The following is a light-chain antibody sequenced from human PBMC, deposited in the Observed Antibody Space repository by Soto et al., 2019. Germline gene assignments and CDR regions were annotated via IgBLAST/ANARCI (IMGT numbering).Light chain of an antibody. Sequence: QSVLTQSPSVSGTPGQRVTISCSGSSSSIGTNTVNWYRQVPGTAPTLLIYTDHQRPAGVPDRFSGSKSGTSASLAISWLQSEDEADYYCAAWDGSLNVVLFGGGTKLTVL. CDR1: SSSIGTNT. V-gene: IGLV1-44*01. J-gene: IGLJ2*01. CDR3: AAWDGSLNVVL. CDR2: TDH.